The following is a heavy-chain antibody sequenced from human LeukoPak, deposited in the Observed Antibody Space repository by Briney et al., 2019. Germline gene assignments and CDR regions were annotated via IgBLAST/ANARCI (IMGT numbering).Heavy chain of an antibody. CDR2: IYTSGST. CDR1: GGSISSYY. CDR3: AGGGTPRRRDWFDP. J-gene: IGHJ5*02. D-gene: IGHD2-15*01. Sequence: SETLSLTCTVSGGSISSYYWSWIRQPAGKGLEWIGRIYTSGSTNYNPSLKSRVTMSVDTSKNQFSLKLSSVTAADTAVYYCAGGGTPRRRDWFDPWGQGTLVTVSS. V-gene: IGHV4-4*07.